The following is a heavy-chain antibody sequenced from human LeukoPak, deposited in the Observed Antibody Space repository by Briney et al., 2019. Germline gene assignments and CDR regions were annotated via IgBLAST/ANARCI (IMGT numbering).Heavy chain of an antibody. CDR2: SSSSITI. J-gene: IGHJ4*02. V-gene: IGHV3-48*02. D-gene: IGHD4-17*01. CDR3: ARYLRNGDRYYFDY. Sequence: GGALGLSCAGSGFTFSSYSMNWVRQAPGKGLGWVSCSSSSITIYYADSGKGRSTNYRDNAKNSLYLQMNSLRDEDTAVYYCARYLRNGDRYYFDYWGQGTLVTVSS. CDR1: GFTFSSYS.